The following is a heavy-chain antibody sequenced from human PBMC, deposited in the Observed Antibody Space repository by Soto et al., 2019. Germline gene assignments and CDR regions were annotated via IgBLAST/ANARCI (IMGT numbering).Heavy chain of an antibody. J-gene: IGHJ4*02. D-gene: IGHD4-4*01. Sequence: QVQLVESGGGVVQPGRSLRLSCAASGFTFSDFNMHWVRQAPGKGLEWVAGLSYDGSNKYADSVKGRFTISRDNSKNTLYLQVNSLRTEDTAVYYCARTTVVTGPPEFDYWGQGTLVTVSS. CDR1: GFTFSDFN. V-gene: IGHV3-30-3*01. CDR2: LSYDGSNK. CDR3: ARTTVVTGPPEFDY.